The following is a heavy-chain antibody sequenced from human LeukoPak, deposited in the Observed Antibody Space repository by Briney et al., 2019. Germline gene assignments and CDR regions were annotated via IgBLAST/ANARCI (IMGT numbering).Heavy chain of an antibody. J-gene: IGHJ4*02. D-gene: IGHD6-19*01. CDR3: AKDHRQWLAFYFDS. Sequence: GGSLRLSCAASGLTFSSYGMSWVRQAPGKGLEWVSTISGSGGTTYYGDSVKGRFTISRDNSKNTLYLQMNSLRAEDTAVYYCAKDHRQWLAFYFDSWGQGTLVTVSS. CDR2: ISGSGGTT. CDR1: GLTFSSYG. V-gene: IGHV3-23*01.